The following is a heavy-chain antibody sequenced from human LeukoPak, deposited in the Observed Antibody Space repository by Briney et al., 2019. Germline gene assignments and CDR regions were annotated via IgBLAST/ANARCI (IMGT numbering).Heavy chain of an antibody. CDR2: INGGGGGT. D-gene: IGHD1-1*01. CDR1: GFTFSRYA. CDR3: ARTEREPHYFDY. V-gene: IGHV3-23*01. J-gene: IGHJ4*02. Sequence: GGSLRLSCAASGFTFSRYAMTWVREAPGKGLGWVSTINGGGGGTYYADSVKGRFTISRDNSKNTLYLQMNSLRADDTAVYYCARTEREPHYFDYWGQGTLVTVSS.